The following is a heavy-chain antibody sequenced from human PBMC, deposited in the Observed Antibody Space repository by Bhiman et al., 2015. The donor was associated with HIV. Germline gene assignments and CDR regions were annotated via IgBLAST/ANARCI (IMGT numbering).Heavy chain of an antibody. CDR1: GFTFSGSA. V-gene: IGHV3-73*02. CDR2: IRSKANSYAT. Sequence: EVQLVESGGGLVQPGGSLKLSCAASGFTFSGSAVHWVRQASGKGLEWVGHIRSKANSYATAYAASVKGRFTISRDDSKNTAFLQMNSLKTEDTAMYYCTVPDSGGGLDVWGQGTTVTVSS. D-gene: IGHD2-15*01. CDR3: TVPDSGGGLDV. J-gene: IGHJ6*02.